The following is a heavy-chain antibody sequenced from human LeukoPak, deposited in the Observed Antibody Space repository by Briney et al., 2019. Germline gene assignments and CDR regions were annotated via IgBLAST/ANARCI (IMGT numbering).Heavy chain of an antibody. CDR3: ARSAPYCSGGSCYHY. J-gene: IGHJ4*02. D-gene: IGHD2-15*01. Sequence: SETLSVTCTVSGGSISSYYWSWIRQPPGKGLEWIGYIYYSGSTNYNPSLKSRVTISVDTSKNQFSLKLSSVTAADTAVYYCARSAPYCSGGSCYHYWGQGTLVTVSS. V-gene: IGHV4-59*01. CDR1: GGSISSYY. CDR2: IYYSGST.